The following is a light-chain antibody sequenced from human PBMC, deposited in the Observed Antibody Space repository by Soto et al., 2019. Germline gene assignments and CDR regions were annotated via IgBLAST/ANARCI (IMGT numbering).Light chain of an antibody. Sequence: QSALTQHPSASGSPGQSVTISCTGTSSDVGVYDYVSWYQQHPVEAPTLIIYGVTEPPTGVPDRFCGSKSVTTTSLTVSGLQAEDYADYYCSSYGGENNLRFVGGTKLTVL. CDR3: SSYGGENNLR. V-gene: IGLV2-8*01. J-gene: IGLJ2*01. CDR1: SSDVGVYDY. CDR2: GVT.